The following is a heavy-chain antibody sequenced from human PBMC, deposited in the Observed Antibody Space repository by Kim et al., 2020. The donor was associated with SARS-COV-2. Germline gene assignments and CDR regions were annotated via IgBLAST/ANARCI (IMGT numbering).Heavy chain of an antibody. CDR2: IVVGSGNT. D-gene: IGHD6-19*01. CDR3: AADVQWLLHYGMDV. J-gene: IGHJ6*02. Sequence: SVKVSCKASGFTFTSSAVQWVRQARGQRLEWIGWIVVGSGNTNYAQKFQERVTITRDMSTSTAYMELSSLRSEDTAVYYCAADVQWLLHYGMDVWGQGTTVTVSS. V-gene: IGHV1-58*01. CDR1: GFTFTSSA.